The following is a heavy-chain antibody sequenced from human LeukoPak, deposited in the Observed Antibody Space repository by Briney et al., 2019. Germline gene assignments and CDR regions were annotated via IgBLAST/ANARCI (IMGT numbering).Heavy chain of an antibody. J-gene: IGHJ5*02. CDR2: IYYSGST. Sequence: PSETLSLTCTVSGGSISSYYWSWIRQPPGKGLEWIGYIYYSGSTNYNPSLKSRVTISVDTSKNQFSLKLSSVTAADTAVYYCARDVIAAAGTGFDPWGQGTLVTVSS. D-gene: IGHD6-13*01. V-gene: IGHV4-59*12. CDR3: ARDVIAAAGTGFDP. CDR1: GGSISSYY.